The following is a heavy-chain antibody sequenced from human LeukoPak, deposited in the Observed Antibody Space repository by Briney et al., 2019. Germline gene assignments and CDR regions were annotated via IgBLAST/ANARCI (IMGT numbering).Heavy chain of an antibody. J-gene: IGHJ4*02. D-gene: IGHD5-12*01. CDR2: IYSGGST. CDR1: GFTVSSNY. CDR3: ARAISGYDSPDY. V-gene: IGHV3-66*01. Sequence: PGGSLRLSCAASGFTVSSNYMSWVRQAPGKGLEWVSVIYSGGSTYYADSVKGRFTISRNNSKNTLYLQMNSLRAEDTAVYYCARAISGYDSPDYWGQGTLVTVSS.